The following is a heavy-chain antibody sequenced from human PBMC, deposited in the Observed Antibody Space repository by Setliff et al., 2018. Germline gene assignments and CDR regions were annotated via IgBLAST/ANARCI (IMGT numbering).Heavy chain of an antibody. CDR1: GYTLTELS. J-gene: IGHJ4*02. V-gene: IGHV1-24*01. D-gene: IGHD1-26*01. CDR2: FDPEDGET. Sequence: ASVKVSCKVSGYTLTELSMHWVRQAPGKGLEWMGGFDPEDGETIYAQKFQGRVTITADESTSTAYMELSSLRSEDTAVYYCARVSRTIVAARGFDYWGQGTLVTVSS. CDR3: ARVSRTIVAARGFDY.